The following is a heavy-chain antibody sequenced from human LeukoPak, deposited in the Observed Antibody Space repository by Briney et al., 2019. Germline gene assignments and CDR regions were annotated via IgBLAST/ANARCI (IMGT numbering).Heavy chain of an antibody. J-gene: IGHJ4*02. V-gene: IGHV4-30-4*01. CDR2: IYYSGST. D-gene: IGHD3-3*01. Sequence: SQTLSLTCTVSGGSISSGDYYWSWIRQPPGKCLEWIGYIYYSGSTYYNPSLKSRVTISVDTSKNQFSLKLSSVTAADTAVYYCARERDFWSESGYFDYWGQGTLVTVSS. CDR1: GGSISSGDYY. CDR3: ARERDFWSESGYFDY.